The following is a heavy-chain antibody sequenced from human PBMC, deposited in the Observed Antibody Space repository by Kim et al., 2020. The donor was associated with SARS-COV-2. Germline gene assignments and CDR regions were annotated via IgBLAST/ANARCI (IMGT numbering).Heavy chain of an antibody. V-gene: IGHV4-34*01. Sequence: SETLSLTCAVYGGSFSGYYWSWIRQPPGKGLEWIGEINHSGSTNYNPSLKSRVTISVDTSKNQFSLKLSSVTAADTAVYYCARARPVVVVAATRGAFDPWGQGTLVTVSS. CDR2: INHSGST. CDR3: ARARPVVVVAATRGAFDP. D-gene: IGHD2-15*01. J-gene: IGHJ5*02. CDR1: GGSFSGYY.